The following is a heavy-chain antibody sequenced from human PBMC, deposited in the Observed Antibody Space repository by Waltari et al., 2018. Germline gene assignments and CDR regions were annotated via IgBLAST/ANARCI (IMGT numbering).Heavy chain of an antibody. D-gene: IGHD3-22*01. CDR3: AKAYDSSAGFDAFDM. J-gene: IGHJ3*02. CDR1: GFSFSSHV. CDR2: ISGSGDST. V-gene: IGHV3-23*04. Sequence: EMQLVESGGGLVQPGGSLRLSCAASGFSFSSHVMNGVRQAPGKGLEWVSTISGSGDSTYSADSVKGRFTISRDNPKNTLHLQMNSLRAEDTAVYYCAKAYDSSAGFDAFDMWGQGTMVTVSS.